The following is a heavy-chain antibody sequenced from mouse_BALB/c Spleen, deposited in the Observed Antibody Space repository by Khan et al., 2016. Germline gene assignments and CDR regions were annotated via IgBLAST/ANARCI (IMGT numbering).Heavy chain of an antibody. D-gene: IGHD1-1*01. CDR2: IHYSGST. CDR3: ARYYYGGAAGFAD. CDR1: GNSITSAYS. V-gene: IGHV3-1*02. J-gene: IGHJ3*01. Sequence: EVELVESGPDLVKPSQSLSLTCTVTGNSITSAYSWHWIRQFPGNKLEWMGYIHYSGSTNYKPSLKSRISITRDTSKNHFFLQLNSVTTEDTATYYCARYYYGGAAGFADWGQGTLVTVSA.